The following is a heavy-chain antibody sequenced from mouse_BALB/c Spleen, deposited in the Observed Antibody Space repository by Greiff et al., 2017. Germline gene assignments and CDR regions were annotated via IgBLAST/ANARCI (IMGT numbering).Heavy chain of an antibody. Sequence: QVQLQQSGPGLVAPSQSLSITCTVSGFSLTSYGVHWVRQPPGKGLEWLGVIWAGGSTNYNSALMSRLSISKDNSKSQVFLKMNSLQTDDTAMYYCARGEEDCAWRFWGQGTLVTVSA. V-gene: IGHV2-9*02. CDR1: GFSLTSYG. CDR2: IWAGGST. J-gene: IGHJ3*01. CDR3: ARGEEDCAWRF.